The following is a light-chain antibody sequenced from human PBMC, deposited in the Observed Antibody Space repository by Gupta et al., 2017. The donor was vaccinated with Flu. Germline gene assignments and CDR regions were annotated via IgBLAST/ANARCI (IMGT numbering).Light chain of an antibody. CDR2: LAS. V-gene: IGKV2-28*01. Sequence: ISCRSSQSLLHSNGYNYLAWYLQKPGQSPQLLIYLASNRASGVPDSFSGSASGTDFTLKISRVEAEDVGVHYCMQALESRHTFGQGSKLEIK. CDR3: MQALESRHT. J-gene: IGKJ2*01. CDR1: QSLLHSNGYNY.